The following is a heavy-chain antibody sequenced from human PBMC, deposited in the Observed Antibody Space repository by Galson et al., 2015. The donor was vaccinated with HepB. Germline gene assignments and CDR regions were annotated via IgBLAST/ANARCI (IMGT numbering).Heavy chain of an antibody. D-gene: IGHD5-18*01. J-gene: IGHJ4*02. V-gene: IGHV4-30-4*01. CDR1: GGSISSGDYY. CDR2: IYYSGST. CDR3: ARADTAMVSGFDY. Sequence: TLSLTCTVSGGSISSGDYYWSWIRQPPGKGLEWIGYIYYSGSTYYNPSLKSRVTISVDTSKNQFSLKLSSVTAADTAVYYCARADTAMVSGFDYWGQGTLVTVSS.